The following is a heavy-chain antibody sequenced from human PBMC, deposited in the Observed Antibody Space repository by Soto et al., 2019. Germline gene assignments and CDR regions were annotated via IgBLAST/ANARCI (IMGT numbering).Heavy chain of an antibody. J-gene: IGHJ2*01. CDR3: ARDAPGWGWYFDL. V-gene: IGHV3-21*01. CDR2: ISSSSSYI. CDR1: GFTFSSYS. Sequence: GGSLRLSCAASGFTFSSYSMNWVRQAPGKGLEWVSSISSSSSYIYYADSVKGRFTISRDNAKNSLYLQMNSLRAEDTAVYYCARDAPGWGWYFDLWGRGTLVTVSS. D-gene: IGHD7-27*01.